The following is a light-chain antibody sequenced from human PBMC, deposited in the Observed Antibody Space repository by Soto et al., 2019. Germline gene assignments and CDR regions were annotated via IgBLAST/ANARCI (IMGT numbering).Light chain of an antibody. J-gene: IGKJ5*01. CDR3: QQRNSWPPIT. Sequence: EIVMRQSPATLSLSPRAQATLSCRASQSVWTDLAWYQGKPGQAPRLLIYDASSRASGVPARFSGSGSGTDFTLTISSLEPEDFALYYCQQRNSWPPITFGQGTRLEI. CDR1: QSVWTD. V-gene: IGKV3-11*01. CDR2: DAS.